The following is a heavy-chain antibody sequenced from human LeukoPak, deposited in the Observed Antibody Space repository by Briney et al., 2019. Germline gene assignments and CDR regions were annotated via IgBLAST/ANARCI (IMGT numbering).Heavy chain of an antibody. V-gene: IGHV4-59*01. Sequence: SETLSLTCAVYGGSFSGYYWSWIRQPPGKGLEWIGYIYYSGSTNYNPSLKSRVTISVDTSKNQFSLKLSSVTAADTAVYYCARGRYYYDSSGYYYGFDYWGQGTLVTVSS. J-gene: IGHJ4*02. D-gene: IGHD3-22*01. CDR3: ARGRYYYDSSGYYYGFDY. CDR1: GGSFSGYY. CDR2: IYYSGST.